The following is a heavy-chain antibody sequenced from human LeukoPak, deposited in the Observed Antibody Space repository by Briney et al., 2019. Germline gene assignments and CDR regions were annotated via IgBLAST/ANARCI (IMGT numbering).Heavy chain of an antibody. Sequence: GGSLRLSCAASGFTFSSFAMSWVRQAPGKGLEWVSAISGSGGSTYYAASVKGRFTISRDNSKNTLYLQMNSLRAEDTAVYYCAKDLFNPVAGTSFDPWGQGTLVTVSS. D-gene: IGHD6-19*01. CDR3: AKDLFNPVAGTSFDP. V-gene: IGHV3-23*01. CDR2: ISGSGGST. CDR1: GFTFSSFA. J-gene: IGHJ5*02.